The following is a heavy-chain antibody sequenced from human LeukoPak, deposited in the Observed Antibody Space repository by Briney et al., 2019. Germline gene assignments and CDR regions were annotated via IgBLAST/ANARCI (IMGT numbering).Heavy chain of an antibody. CDR2: IRGDGSST. J-gene: IGHJ4*02. Sequence: PGGSLRLSCAASGFIFSSHWMHWVRQAPGKGLVWVSGIRGDGSSTSYADSVKGRFTISRDNAKNTLYLQMNSLTAEDTAVYYCARDRASHFDYWGQGTLVTVSS. D-gene: IGHD3-10*01. CDR3: ARDRASHFDY. V-gene: IGHV3-74*01. CDR1: GFIFSSHW.